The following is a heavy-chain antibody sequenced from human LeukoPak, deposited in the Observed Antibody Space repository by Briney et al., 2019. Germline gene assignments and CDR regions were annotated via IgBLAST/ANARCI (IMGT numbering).Heavy chain of an antibody. V-gene: IGHV3-7*01. CDR1: GFTLSRYW. Sequence: GGSLRLSCAAAGFTLSRYWMSWVRQAKGKGLECVAKIREDGSEKHYVDSVKGRFIISRDNAKNTLYLQMNSLRAEDTAVYYCAKDRRYYYGSGPFDYWGQGTLVTVSS. J-gene: IGHJ4*02. CDR2: IREDGSEK. D-gene: IGHD3-10*01. CDR3: AKDRRYYYGSGPFDY.